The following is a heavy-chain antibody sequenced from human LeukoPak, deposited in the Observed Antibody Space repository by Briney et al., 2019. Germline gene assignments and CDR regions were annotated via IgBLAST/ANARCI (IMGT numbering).Heavy chain of an antibody. CDR1: GFTFDDYG. V-gene: IGHV3-20*04. CDR3: ARVFSPYYFDY. J-gene: IGHJ4*02. CDR2: INWNGDST. Sequence: GGSLRLSCAASGFTFDDYGMSWVRQAPGKGLEWVSGINWNGDSTGYADSVKGRFTISRDNAKNSLYLQMNSLRAEDTALYYCARVFSPYYFDYWGQGTLVTVSS.